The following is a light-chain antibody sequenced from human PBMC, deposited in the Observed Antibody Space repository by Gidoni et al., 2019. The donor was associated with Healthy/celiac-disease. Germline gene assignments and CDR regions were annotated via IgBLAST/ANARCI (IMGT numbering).Light chain of an antibody. CDR3: QAWDSSTALV. V-gene: IGLV3-1*01. CDR1: KLGDKY. CDR2: QDS. J-gene: IGLJ3*02. Sequence: SYELTQPPSVSVSPGPTASITCSGDKLGDKYACWYQQKPGQSPVLVIYQDSKRPSGIPERFSGPNSGNTATLTISGTQAMDEADYYCQAWDSSTALVFGGGTKLTVL.